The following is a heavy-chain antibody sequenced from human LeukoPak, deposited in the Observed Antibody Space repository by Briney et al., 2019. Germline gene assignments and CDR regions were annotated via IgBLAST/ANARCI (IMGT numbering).Heavy chain of an antibody. Sequence: SETLSLTCNVSGGSMNSNYWMWIRQPAGKGLEWIGRMNPSGGTNYNPSLKSRVTMSVDTSKNQFSLKLSSVTAADTAVYYCARGVFGVVLFGYWGQGTLVTVSS. CDR2: MNPSGGT. D-gene: IGHD3-3*01. CDR1: GGSMNSNY. J-gene: IGHJ4*02. CDR3: ARGVFGVVLFGY. V-gene: IGHV4-4*07.